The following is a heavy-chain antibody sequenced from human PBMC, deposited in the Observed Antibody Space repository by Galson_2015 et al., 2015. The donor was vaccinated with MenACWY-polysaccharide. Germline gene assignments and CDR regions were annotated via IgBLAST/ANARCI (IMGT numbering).Heavy chain of an antibody. J-gene: IGHJ4*02. V-gene: IGHV4-39*01. CDR3: ARHGWLLRFLEWLSHFDY. CDR1: GGSISSSSYY. D-gene: IGHD3-3*01. Sequence: ETLSLTCTVSGGSISSSSYYWGWIRQPPGKGLEWIGSIYYSGSTYYNPSLKSRVTISVDTSKNQFSLKLSSVTAADTAVYYCARHGWLLRFLEWLSHFDYWGQGTLVTVSS. CDR2: IYYSGST.